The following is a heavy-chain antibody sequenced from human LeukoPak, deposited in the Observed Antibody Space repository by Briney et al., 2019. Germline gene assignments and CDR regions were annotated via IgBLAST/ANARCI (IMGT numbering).Heavy chain of an antibody. J-gene: IGHJ4*02. CDR2: IFYSGTT. Sequence: SETLSLTCTVSGGSISSYYWSWIRQPPGKGLEWIGFIFYSGTTNYNPSLKSRVTISVDTSKNQFSLKLSSVTAADTAVYYCARGVARSSKFHFSYYFDYWGQGTLVTVSS. CDR3: ARGVARSSKFHFSYYFDY. CDR1: GGSISSYY. V-gene: IGHV4-59*01. D-gene: IGHD6-6*01.